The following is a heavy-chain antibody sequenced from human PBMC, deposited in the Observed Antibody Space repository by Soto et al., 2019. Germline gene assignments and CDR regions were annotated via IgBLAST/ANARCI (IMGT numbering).Heavy chain of an antibody. D-gene: IGHD2-21*02. CDR1: GGTFSSYA. J-gene: IGHJ6*02. V-gene: IGHV1-69*01. CDR3: AGGWGSCGGDCYGPRGMDV. Sequence: QVQLVQSGAEVKKPGSSVKVSCKASGGTFSSYAISWVRQAPGQGLEWMGGIIPIFGTANYAQKFQGRVTITADESTSTAYMELSSLRSEDTAVYYCAGGWGSCGGDCYGPRGMDVWGQGTTVTVSS. CDR2: IIPIFGTA.